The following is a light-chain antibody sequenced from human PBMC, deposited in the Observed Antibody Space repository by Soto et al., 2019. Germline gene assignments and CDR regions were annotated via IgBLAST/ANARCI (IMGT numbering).Light chain of an antibody. CDR1: QSVSGW. J-gene: IGKJ1*01. CDR2: DAS. V-gene: IGKV1-5*01. Sequence: QMTQSPSTLASSVVYAVTIASRASQSVSGWLDWYQQKPGEAPKLLIYDASVLQRGVPSRFSGSGSGTKFTLTIASLHPDDFATYYCQQYETFPGTFGPGTKVDIK. CDR3: QQYETFPGT.